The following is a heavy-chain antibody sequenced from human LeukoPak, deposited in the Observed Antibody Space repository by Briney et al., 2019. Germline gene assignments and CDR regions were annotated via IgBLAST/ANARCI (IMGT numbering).Heavy chain of an antibody. V-gene: IGHV3-53*01. CDR3: TSAFDY. Sequence: ASVKVSCKASGGTFSSYAISWVRQAPGKGLEWVSVIYSGGSTYYADSVKGRFTISRDNSKNTLYLQMNSLRAEDTAVYYCTSAFDYWGQGTLVTVSS. CDR1: GGTFSSYA. CDR2: IYSGGST. J-gene: IGHJ4*02.